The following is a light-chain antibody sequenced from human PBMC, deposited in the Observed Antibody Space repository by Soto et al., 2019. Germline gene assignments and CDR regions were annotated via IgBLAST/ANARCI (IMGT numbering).Light chain of an antibody. J-gene: IGKJ1*01. Sequence: MSPSPAALSLIPEDRASLPCRASQTVCSNVAWYQQRPGQAPRLLIYGACARATGIPARFSGSGSGTDFTLTISSLQAEDFAVYYCTQYGSSVCPFGEGTKV. CDR2: GAC. V-gene: IGKV3-15*01. CDR1: QTVCSN. CDR3: TQYGSSVCP.